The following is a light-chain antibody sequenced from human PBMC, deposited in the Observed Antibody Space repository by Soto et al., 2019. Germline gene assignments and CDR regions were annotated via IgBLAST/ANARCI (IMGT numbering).Light chain of an antibody. CDR2: YTS. Sequence: EIVLTQSPATLSLSPGQRATLSCRASQSVTSYLAWYQQRPGQAPRLLIFYTSNRATGIPARFSGSGSGTDFTLTIGSLEPEDFSIYYCQQRHNWPPIFTVGPGTKVEIK. J-gene: IGKJ3*01. CDR3: QQRHNWPPIFT. CDR1: QSVTSY. V-gene: IGKV3-11*01.